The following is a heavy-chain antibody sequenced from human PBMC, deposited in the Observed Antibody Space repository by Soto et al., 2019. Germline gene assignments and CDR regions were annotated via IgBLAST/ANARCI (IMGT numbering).Heavy chain of an antibody. V-gene: IGHV3-30*04. CDR1: GFAFSTYD. Sequence: QVQLVQSGGGVVQPGGSLRLSCAASGFAFSTYDMHWVRQAPDKGLEWVAVISSQGTNKYYADSVRGRFTVSRDNSENILYLQMNSLIADDTAIYYCYHFWREHWGQGTLVTVSS. CDR3: YHFWREH. CDR2: ISSQGTNK. D-gene: IGHD3-3*01. J-gene: IGHJ1*01.